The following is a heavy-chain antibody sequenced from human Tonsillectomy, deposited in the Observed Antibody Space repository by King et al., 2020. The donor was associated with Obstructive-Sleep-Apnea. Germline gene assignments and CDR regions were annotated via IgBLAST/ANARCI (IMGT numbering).Heavy chain of an antibody. D-gene: IGHD3-22*01. CDR2: INHSGIT. CDR3: ARGDTYYYDSSVYYRTDAFDI. J-gene: IGHJ3*02. CDR1: GGSFSGYH. Sequence: VQLQQWGAGLLKPSETLSLTCAVYGGSFSGYHWNWIRQPPGKGLEWIGEINHSGITTYNPSLKSRVTMSVDTSTNQFSLKLTSVSAADTAVYYCARGDTYYYDSSVYYRTDAFDIWGQGTMVTVSS. V-gene: IGHV4-34*01.